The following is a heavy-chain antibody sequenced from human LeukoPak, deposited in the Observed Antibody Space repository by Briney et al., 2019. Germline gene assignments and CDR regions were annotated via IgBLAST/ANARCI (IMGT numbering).Heavy chain of an antibody. D-gene: IGHD5-24*01. CDR3: TRRAARWQFDL. J-gene: IGHJ2*01. CDR2: INWKTGNG. CDR1: GFNFDDYA. Sequence: GRSLRLSCAVSGFNFDDYAMHWVRQAPGRGLEWVSGINWKTGNGIYADSVKGRFTISRDNAKNPLYLQMSSLRAEDTALYYCTRRAARWQFDLWGRGTLLTVSS. V-gene: IGHV3-9*01.